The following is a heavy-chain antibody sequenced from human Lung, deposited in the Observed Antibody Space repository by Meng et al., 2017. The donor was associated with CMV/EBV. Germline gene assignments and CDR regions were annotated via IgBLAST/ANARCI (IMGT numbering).Heavy chain of an antibody. CDR2: IHHTGSS. D-gene: IGHD3-3*01. CDR3: ARGIFGVVDY. V-gene: IGHV4-38-2*02. Sequence: SETLSLTCTVSDYSISSGLYWGCVRQPPGKGLEWIGSIHHTGSSYYNPSLKSRVTLSVDTSKNQFSLKVTSVTAADTAVYYCARGIFGVVDYWGQGTLVSVSS. J-gene: IGHJ4*02. CDR1: DYSISSGLY.